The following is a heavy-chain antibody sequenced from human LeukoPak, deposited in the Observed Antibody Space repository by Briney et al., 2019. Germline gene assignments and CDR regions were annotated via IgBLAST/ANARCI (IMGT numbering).Heavy chain of an antibody. CDR2: INSDGSST. Sequence: GGSLRLSCAAFGYTFSSYWMHWVRQTPGKGLVWFSHINSDGSSTSYAASVKGRFTISRDNAKNTMYLQMNSLRAEDTAVYYCLRDDNGGNSGMDYSGQGALVTVSS. CDR3: LRDDNGGNSGMDY. V-gene: IGHV3-74*01. CDR1: GYTFSSYW. D-gene: IGHD4-23*01. J-gene: IGHJ4*02.